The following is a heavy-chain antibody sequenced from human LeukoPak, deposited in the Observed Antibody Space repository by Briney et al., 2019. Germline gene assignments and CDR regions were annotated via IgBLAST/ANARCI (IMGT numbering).Heavy chain of an antibody. D-gene: IGHD2-2*01. Sequence: PGGSLRLSCAASGFTFSNYVMSWVRQAPGKGLEWVSIISVSSGSTYYADSVKGRFAISRDNSKNTLYLQMNSLRAEDTAVYYCAKGEGGTSRRPFDYWGQGTLVTVSS. CDR2: ISVSSGST. V-gene: IGHV3-23*01. CDR3: AKGEGGTSRRPFDY. J-gene: IGHJ4*02. CDR1: GFTFSNYV.